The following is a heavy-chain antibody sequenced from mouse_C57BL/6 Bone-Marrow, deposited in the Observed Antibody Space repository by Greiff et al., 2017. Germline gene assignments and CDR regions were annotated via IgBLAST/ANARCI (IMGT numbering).Heavy chain of an antibody. V-gene: IGHV1-80*01. CDR1: GYAFSSYW. D-gene: IGHD1-1*01. CDR2: IYPGDGDT. Sequence: QVQLKESGAELVKPGASVKISCKASGYAFSSYWMNWVKQRPGKGLEWIGQIYPGDGDTNYNGKFKGKATLTADKSSSTAYMQLSSLTSEDSAVYFCARTSYYGTFMDYWGQGTSVTVSS. CDR3: ARTSYYGTFMDY. J-gene: IGHJ4*01.